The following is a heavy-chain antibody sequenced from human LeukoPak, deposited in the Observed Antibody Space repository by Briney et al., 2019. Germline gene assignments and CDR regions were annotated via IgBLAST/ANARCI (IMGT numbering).Heavy chain of an antibody. CDR2: RGTAGDT. D-gene: IGHD2/OR15-2a*01. CDR3: SRDNTYYGMDV. J-gene: IGHJ6*02. Sequence: GGSLRLSCAASGFTFSSYDMHWVRHATGKGMEWDSARGTAGDTSYPGTVKGRFTISRENATNYLYLHMNSRRAGDTAVYDCSRDNTYYGMDVWGQGTTVTVSS. V-gene: IGHV3-13*01. CDR1: GFTFSSYD.